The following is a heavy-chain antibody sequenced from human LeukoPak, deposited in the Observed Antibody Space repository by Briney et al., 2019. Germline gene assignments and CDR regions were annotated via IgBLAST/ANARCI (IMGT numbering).Heavy chain of an antibody. V-gene: IGHV3-74*01. Sequence: GGSLRLSCAASGFTFSSYWMHWVRQAPGKGLVWVSRINSDGSIRNYVDSVKGRFTISRDNGKNTLYLEMSSLRAEDTAVYYCARDGSGRSDWFDPWGQGTLVTVSS. CDR2: INSDGSIR. CDR3: ARDGSGRSDWFDP. J-gene: IGHJ5*02. CDR1: GFTFSSYW. D-gene: IGHD3-10*01.